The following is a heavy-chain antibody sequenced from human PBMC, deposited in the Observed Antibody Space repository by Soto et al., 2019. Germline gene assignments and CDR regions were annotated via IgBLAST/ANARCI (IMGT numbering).Heavy chain of an antibody. Sequence: SQTLSLPCAISGDSVSSNSAAWNWIRPSPSRGLEWLGRTYYRSKWYNDYAVSVKSRITINPDTSKNQFSLQLNSVTPEDTAVYYCARTYSGSYGYYYYGMDVWGQGTTVTVSS. CDR2: TYYRSKWYN. CDR1: GDSVSSNSAA. V-gene: IGHV6-1*01. D-gene: IGHD1-26*01. CDR3: ARTYSGSYGYYYYGMDV. J-gene: IGHJ6*02.